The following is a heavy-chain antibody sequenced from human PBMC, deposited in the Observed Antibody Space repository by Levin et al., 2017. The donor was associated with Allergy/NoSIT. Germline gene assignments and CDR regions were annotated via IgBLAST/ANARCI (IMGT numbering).Heavy chain of an antibody. V-gene: IGHV3-7*01. CDR1: QFTFNNYW. J-gene: IGHJ6*02. CDR2: INQDGSDK. Sequence: GGSLRLSCAASQFTFNNYWMNWVRQAPGKGLEWVANINQDGSDKYYVDSVKGRFTISRDNAKNSLFLQMNSLRVEDTAVYYCARVEGRFGKLRFYFHYGMDVWGQGTTVTVSS. D-gene: IGHD3-10*01. CDR3: ARVEGRFGKLRFYFHYGMDV.